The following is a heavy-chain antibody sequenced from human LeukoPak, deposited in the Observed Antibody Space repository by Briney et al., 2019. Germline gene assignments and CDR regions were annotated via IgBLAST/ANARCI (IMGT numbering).Heavy chain of an antibody. V-gene: IGHV1-2*02. CDR3: ARGRDSTSSNLDY. CDR1: GYTSTGYY. J-gene: IGHJ4*02. CDR2: INPNNGGT. Sequence: ASVKVSCKASGYTSTGYYMHWVRQAPGQGLEWMGWINPNNGGTNYAQKFQGRVTMTRDTSISTAYMELSRLTSDDTAVYYCARGRDSTSSNLDYWGQGTLVTVSS. D-gene: IGHD2-2*01.